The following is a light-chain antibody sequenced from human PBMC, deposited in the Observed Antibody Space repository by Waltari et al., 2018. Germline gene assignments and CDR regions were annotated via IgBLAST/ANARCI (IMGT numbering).Light chain of an antibody. CDR2: DAS. J-gene: IGKJ1*01. V-gene: IGKV3D-20*01. Sequence: PGERATLSCRASQSVSSSYLAWYQQKPGLAPRLLIYDASSRATGSPDRFSCSGSGTDFTLTISRLEPEDFAVYYCQQYGSSPGTFGQGTKGEIK. CDR1: QSVSSSY. CDR3: QQYGSSPGT.